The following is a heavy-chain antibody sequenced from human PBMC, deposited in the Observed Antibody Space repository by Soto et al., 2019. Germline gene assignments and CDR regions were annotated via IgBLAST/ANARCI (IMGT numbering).Heavy chain of an antibody. D-gene: IGHD1-26*01. V-gene: IGHV3-73*01. CDR1: GFTFSGSA. Sequence: PGGSLRLSCAASGFTFSGSAMHWVRQASGKGLEWVGRIRSKANSYATAYAASVKGRFTISRDDSKNTAYLQMNSLKTEDTAVYYCTRPQVGATTFVDYWGQGTLVTVSS. J-gene: IGHJ4*02. CDR3: TRPQVGATTFVDY. CDR2: IRSKANSYAT.